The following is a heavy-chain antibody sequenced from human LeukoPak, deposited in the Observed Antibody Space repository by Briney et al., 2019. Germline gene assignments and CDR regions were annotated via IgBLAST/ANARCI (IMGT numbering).Heavy chain of an antibody. D-gene: IGHD6-6*01. J-gene: IGHJ6*03. V-gene: IGHV4-34*01. CDR1: GGSFSGYY. CDR2: IDHSGST. Sequence: PSETLSLTCGVYGGSFSGYYWSWIRQPPGKGLEWIGEIDHSGSTNYNPSLKSRVTISVDTSKNQFSLKVSSVTAADTAVYYCARGPLMYSSSAGNYYYYYYMDVWGKGTTVTVSS. CDR3: ARGPLMYSSSAGNYYYYYYMDV.